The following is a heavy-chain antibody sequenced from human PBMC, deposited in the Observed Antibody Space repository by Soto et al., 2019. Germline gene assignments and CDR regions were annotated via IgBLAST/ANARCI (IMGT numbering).Heavy chain of an antibody. CDR3: ARTDYCGGGSCYFDY. Sequence: QLQLQESGSGLVKPSQTLSLTCAVSGGSISSGGYSWRWVRQPPGKVLAWIGYVFHTGSTYYNPNLKSRVTISVDKAKNQFSLSLHCLTAADTAVYPCARTDYCGGGSCYFDYWGQGTLVTVSS. CDR2: VFHTGST. J-gene: IGHJ4*02. D-gene: IGHD2-15*01. CDR1: GGSISSGGYS. V-gene: IGHV4-30-2*01.